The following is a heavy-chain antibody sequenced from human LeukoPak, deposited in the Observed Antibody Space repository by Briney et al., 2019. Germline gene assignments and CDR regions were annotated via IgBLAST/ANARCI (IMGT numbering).Heavy chain of an antibody. CDR1: GGSFSGYY. D-gene: IGHD3-9*01. CDR2: INHSGST. V-gene: IGHV4-34*01. Sequence: SETLSLTCAVYGGSFSGYYWSWIRQPPGKGLEWIGEINHSGSTNYNPSLKSRVTISVDTSKNQFSLKLSSVTAADTAVYYCARADWLSYYFDYWGQGTLVTVSS. CDR3: ARADWLSYYFDY. J-gene: IGHJ4*02.